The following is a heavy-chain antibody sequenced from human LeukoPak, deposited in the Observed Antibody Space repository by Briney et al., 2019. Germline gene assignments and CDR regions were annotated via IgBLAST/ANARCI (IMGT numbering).Heavy chain of an antibody. CDR3: ARVLRYCSGGNCYSGGLGYMDV. D-gene: IGHD2-15*01. Sequence: GGSLRLSCAASGFTFSDYNMRWIRQAPGKGLEWVSSISRSGSTKYYADSVKGRFTISRDNAKNSLFLQMNSLRAEDTAVYYCARVLRYCSGGNCYSGGLGYMDVWGKGTTVIISS. J-gene: IGHJ6*03. CDR2: ISRSGSTK. CDR1: GFTFSDYN. V-gene: IGHV3-11*01.